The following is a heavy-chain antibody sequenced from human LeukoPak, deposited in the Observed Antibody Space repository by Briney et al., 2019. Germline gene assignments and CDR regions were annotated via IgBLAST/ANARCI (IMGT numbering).Heavy chain of an antibody. V-gene: IGHV3-66*01. CDR3: ARAPDGYEAFDI. D-gene: IGHD3-22*01. CDR2: IYSGGRT. CDR1: GFTFSTYT. J-gene: IGHJ3*02. Sequence: GGSLRLSCAASGFTFSTYTMNWVRQAPGKGLEWVSVIYSGGRTYYADSVKGRFTTSRDNSKNTLYLQMNSLSAEDTAVYYCARAPDGYEAFDIWGQGTMVTVSS.